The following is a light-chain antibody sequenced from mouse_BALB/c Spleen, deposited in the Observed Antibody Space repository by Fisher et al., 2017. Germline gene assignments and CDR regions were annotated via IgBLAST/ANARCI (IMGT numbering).Light chain of an antibody. Sequence: IVMTQTPALMSASPGEKVTMTCSASSSVSYMYWYQQKPRSSPKPWIYLTSNLASGVPARFSGSGSGTSYSLTIGTMEAEDVATYYCQQGSSIPYTFGGGTKLEIK. CDR3: QQGSSIPYT. CDR2: LTS. J-gene: IGKJ2*01. V-gene: IGKV4-68*01. CDR1: SSVSY.